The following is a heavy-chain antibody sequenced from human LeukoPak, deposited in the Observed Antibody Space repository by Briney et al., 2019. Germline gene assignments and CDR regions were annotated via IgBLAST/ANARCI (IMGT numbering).Heavy chain of an antibody. Sequence: GASVKVSCKASGYKFTGYYMHWVRQAPGQGLEWMGWINPNSGDSHHAQKFQGRVTMTRDTSISTAYMELSRLRSDDTAVYYCASKIGGILVFDYWGQGTLVTVSS. D-gene: IGHD5-18*01. V-gene: IGHV1-2*02. CDR1: GYKFTGYY. CDR3: ASKIGGILVFDY. J-gene: IGHJ4*02. CDR2: INPNSGDS.